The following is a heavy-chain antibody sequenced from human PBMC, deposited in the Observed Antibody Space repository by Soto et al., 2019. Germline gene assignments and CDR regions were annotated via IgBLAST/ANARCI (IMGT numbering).Heavy chain of an antibody. CDR2: VYAAGNT. V-gene: IGHV4-4*07. CDR1: AASMTSHY. J-gene: IGHJ4*02. D-gene: IGHD3-3*01. Sequence: SETLSLTCNVSAASMTSHYWSWIRQPAGKGLEWIGRVYAAGNTHYNPSLTGRVTMSIDTSKKQFSLRMTSLTAADTAVYFCAGVFDYWSGFYVYWGQGILVTVSS. CDR3: AGVFDYWSGFYVY.